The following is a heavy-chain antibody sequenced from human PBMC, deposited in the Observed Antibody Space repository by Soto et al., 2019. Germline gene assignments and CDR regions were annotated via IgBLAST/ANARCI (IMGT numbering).Heavy chain of an antibody. Sequence: ASVKVSCKASGYTFTNYYMHWVRQAPGQGLEWMGIINPTGGGSTSYAQRFQGRVTMTRDTSTSTVYMELSSLRSEDTAVYYCARDYDSSGYYYSFPWFDPWGQGTLVTVSS. CDR3: ARDYDSSGYYYSFPWFDP. CDR2: INPTGGGST. J-gene: IGHJ5*02. CDR1: GYTFTNYY. D-gene: IGHD3-22*01. V-gene: IGHV1-46*01.